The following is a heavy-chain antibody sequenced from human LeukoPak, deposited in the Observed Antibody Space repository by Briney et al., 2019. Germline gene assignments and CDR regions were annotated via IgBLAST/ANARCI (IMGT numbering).Heavy chain of an antibody. D-gene: IGHD2-2*01. CDR3: ARVPVEQYQLLRYYYYMDV. CDR2: IYYSGST. V-gene: IGHV4-59*01. Sequence: SETLSLTCTVSGGSISSYYWSWIRQPPGKGLEWIGYIYYSGSTNYNPSLKSRVTISVDTSKNQFSLKLSSVTAADTAVYYCARVPVEQYQLLRYYYYMDVWGKGTTVTVSS. J-gene: IGHJ6*03. CDR1: GGSISSYY.